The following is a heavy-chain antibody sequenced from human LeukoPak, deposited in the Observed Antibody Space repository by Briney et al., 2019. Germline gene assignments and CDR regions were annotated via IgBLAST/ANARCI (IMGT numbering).Heavy chain of an antibody. CDR3: AKEIRTMGGRYFDY. Sequence: PGGSLRLSCAASGFTFTNYWMSWVRQAPGKGLEWVSAISGSGGSTYYADSVKGRFTISRDNSKNTLYLQMNSLRAEDTAVYYCAKEIRTMGGRYFDYWGQGTLVTVSS. CDR2: ISGSGGST. V-gene: IGHV3-23*01. J-gene: IGHJ4*02. D-gene: IGHD3-16*01. CDR1: GFTFTNYW.